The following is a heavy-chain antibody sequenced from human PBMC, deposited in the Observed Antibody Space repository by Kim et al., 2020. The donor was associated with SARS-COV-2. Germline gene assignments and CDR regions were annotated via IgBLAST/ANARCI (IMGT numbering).Heavy chain of an antibody. Sequence: YAQKLQGRVTMTTDTSTSTAYMELRSLRSDDTAVYYCARDSRGYSYGYHYWGQGTLVTVSS. V-gene: IGHV1-18*01. CDR3: ARDSRGYSYGYHY. D-gene: IGHD5-18*01. J-gene: IGHJ4*02.